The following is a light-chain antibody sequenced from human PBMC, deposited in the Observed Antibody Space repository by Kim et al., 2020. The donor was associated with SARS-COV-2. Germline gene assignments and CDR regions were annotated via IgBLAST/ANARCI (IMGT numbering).Light chain of an antibody. CDR1: QSVSSY. J-gene: IGKJ4*01. CDR2: DAS. V-gene: IGKV3-11*01. Sequence: EIVLTQSPATLSLSPGERATLSCRASQSVSSYLAWYQQKPGQAPRLLIYDASNRATGIPARFSGSGSGTDFTLTISSLEPEDFAVYYCQQRSNWPLFGGGTKVEI. CDR3: QQRSNWPL.